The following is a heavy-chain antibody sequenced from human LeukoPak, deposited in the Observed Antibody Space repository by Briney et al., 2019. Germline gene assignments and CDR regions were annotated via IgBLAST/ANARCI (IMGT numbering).Heavy chain of an antibody. D-gene: IGHD3-10*01. CDR2: INPNSGGT. J-gene: IGHJ6*02. CDR3: ARYSRLKTYYGSGSYYKGDNYYYYGMDV. Sequence: ASVKVSCKASGYTFTGYYMHWVRQAPGQGLEWMGWINPNSGGTNYAQKFQGRVTMTRDTSISTAYMELSRLRSDDTAVYYCARYSRLKTYYGSGSYYKGDNYYYYGMDVWGQGTTVTVSS. CDR1: GYTFTGYY. V-gene: IGHV1-2*02.